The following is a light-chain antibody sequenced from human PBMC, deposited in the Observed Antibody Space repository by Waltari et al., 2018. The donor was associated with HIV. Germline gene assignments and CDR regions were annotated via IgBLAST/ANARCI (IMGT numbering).Light chain of an antibody. CDR1: ALPKQL. V-gene: IGLV3-25*03. Sequence: SYELTQPPSVSVSPGQTATITCSGAALPKQLASWYQQKAGQAPLMVIYKDNKGPSGIPDRFSGSMSGATVMLIISGVLPEDEAVYYCESADDSGDHWVFGGGTKLSVL. CDR2: KDN. CDR3: ESADDSGDHWV. J-gene: IGLJ3*02.